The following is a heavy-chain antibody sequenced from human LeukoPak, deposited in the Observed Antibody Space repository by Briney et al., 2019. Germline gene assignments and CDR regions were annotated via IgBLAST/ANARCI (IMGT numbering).Heavy chain of an antibody. J-gene: IGHJ6*02. V-gene: IGHV1-8*01. CDR3: ARGGGYDYVWGSYPFIYYYYGMDV. D-gene: IGHD3-16*02. CDR1: GYTFTSYD. CDR2: MNPNSGNT. Sequence: ASVKVSCKASGYTFTSYDINWVRQATGQGLEWMGWMNPNSGNTGYAQKFQGRVTMTRNTSISTAYMELSSLRSEDTAVYYCARGGGYDYVWGSYPFIYYYYGMDVWGQGTMVTVSS.